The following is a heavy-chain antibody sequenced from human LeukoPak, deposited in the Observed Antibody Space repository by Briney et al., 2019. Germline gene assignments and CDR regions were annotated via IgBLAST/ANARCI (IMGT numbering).Heavy chain of an antibody. D-gene: IGHD5-18*01. Sequence: PGGSLRLSCVVSGFRVSTNYMSWVRQAPGKGLEWVSAISGSGGSTYYADSVKGRFTISRDNSKNTLYLQMNSLRAEDTAVYYCAKDTARGYSYGVPDYWGQGTLVTVSS. V-gene: IGHV3-23*01. J-gene: IGHJ4*02. CDR3: AKDTARGYSYGVPDY. CDR1: GFRVSTNY. CDR2: ISGSGGST.